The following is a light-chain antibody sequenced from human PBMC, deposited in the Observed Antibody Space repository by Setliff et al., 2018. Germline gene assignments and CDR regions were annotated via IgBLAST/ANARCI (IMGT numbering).Light chain of an antibody. CDR2: DVD. CDR1: SSDIGDYNY. CDR3: GAYAGSSKKI. V-gene: IGLV2-8*01. Sequence: QSVLSQPPSASGSPGQSVTISCTGTSSDIGDYNYVSWYQHHPGKAPKLLIYDVDKRPSGVPDRFSGSKSGNTASLTVSGLQADDEADYYCGAYAGSSKKIFGTVTKVTVL. J-gene: IGLJ1*01.